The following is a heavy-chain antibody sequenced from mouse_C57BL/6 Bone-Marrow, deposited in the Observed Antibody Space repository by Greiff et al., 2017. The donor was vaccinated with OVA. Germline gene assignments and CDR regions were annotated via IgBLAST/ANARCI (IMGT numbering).Heavy chain of an antibody. CDR2: IFPGSGST. Sequence: QVQLKQSGPELVKPGASVKISCKASGYTFTDYYINWVKQRPGQGLEWIGWIFPGSGSTYYNEKFKGKATLTVDKSSSTAYMLLSSLTSEDSAVYFCARWGGYYGSSPWYFDVWGTGTTVTVSS. J-gene: IGHJ1*03. CDR3: ARWGGYYGSSPWYFDV. V-gene: IGHV1-75*01. CDR1: GYTFTDYY. D-gene: IGHD1-1*01.